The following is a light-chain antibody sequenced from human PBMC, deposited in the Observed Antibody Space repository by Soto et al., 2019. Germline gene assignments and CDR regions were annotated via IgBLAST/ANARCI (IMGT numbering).Light chain of an antibody. V-gene: IGLV3-21*02. CDR3: QVWDTRSDHWV. CDR1: NIGSKS. J-gene: IGLJ3*02. CDR2: NDK. Sequence: SYELTQPPSVSVAPGQTASITCGGANIGSKSVHWYQQRPGQAPILVLYNDKDRPSGIPERFSGSNSGDTATLSITRVEGGDEADYYCQVWDTRSDHWVFGGGTKLTVL.